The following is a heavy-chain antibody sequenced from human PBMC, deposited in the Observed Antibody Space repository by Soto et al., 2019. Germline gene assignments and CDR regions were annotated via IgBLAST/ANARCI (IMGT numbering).Heavy chain of an antibody. V-gene: IGHV3-15*01. CDR2: IKSKTDGGTA. CDR1: GFNLSHPW. J-gene: IGHJ4*02. Sequence: EVQLVESGGGLGKPGGSLRLSCAASGFNLSHPWMTWVRQAAGKGLEWVGRIKSKTDGGTADYAAPVKGRFTISRNDSKNTVYLQMNSLKTEDTAVYYCSTGIYYDILTGHHNVAYWGQGTLVTVSS. D-gene: IGHD3-9*01. CDR3: STGIYYDILTGHHNVAY.